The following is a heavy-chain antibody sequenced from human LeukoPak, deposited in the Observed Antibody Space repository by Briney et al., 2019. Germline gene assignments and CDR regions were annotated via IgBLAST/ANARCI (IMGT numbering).Heavy chain of an antibody. J-gene: IGHJ3*02. D-gene: IGHD2-2*01. V-gene: IGHV3-23*01. Sequence: GGSLRLSCAASGFPFSSFAMTWVRQAPGKGLEWVSSISSGGFITNYADSVKGRFTISRDNAKNTLYLQMNSLRAEDTAVYYCTRVGYCATTSCRTAFDIWGQGTMVTVSS. CDR2: ISSGGFIT. CDR1: GFPFSSFA. CDR3: TRVGYCATTSCRTAFDI.